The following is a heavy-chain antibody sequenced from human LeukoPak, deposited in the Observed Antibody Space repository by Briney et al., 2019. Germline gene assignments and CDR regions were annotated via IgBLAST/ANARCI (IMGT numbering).Heavy chain of an antibody. J-gene: IGHJ4*02. CDR3: ARDTWIQLWLPEY. V-gene: IGHV3-23*01. CDR1: GFTFSSYA. CDR2: ISGSGGST. Sequence: PGGSLRLSCAASGFTFSSYAMSWVRQAPGNGLEWVSAISGSGGSTYYADSVKGRFTISRDNSKNTLYLQVNSLRVEDTAVYYCARDTWIQLWLPEYWGQGTLVTVSS. D-gene: IGHD5-18*01.